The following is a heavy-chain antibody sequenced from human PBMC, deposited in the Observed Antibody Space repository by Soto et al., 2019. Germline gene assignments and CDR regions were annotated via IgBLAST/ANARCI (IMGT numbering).Heavy chain of an antibody. CDR3: ARVVGYCSGGSCYPSDY. Sequence: HPGGSLRLSFAASGFTFSSYTMSWVRQAPGKGLEWVSAISGSGGSTYYVDSVKGRFTISRDNAKNSLYLQMNSLRAEDTAVYCCARVVGYCSGGSCYPSDYWGQGTLVNVSS. D-gene: IGHD2-15*01. CDR2: ISGSGGST. CDR1: GFTFSSYT. J-gene: IGHJ4*02. V-gene: IGHV3-23*01.